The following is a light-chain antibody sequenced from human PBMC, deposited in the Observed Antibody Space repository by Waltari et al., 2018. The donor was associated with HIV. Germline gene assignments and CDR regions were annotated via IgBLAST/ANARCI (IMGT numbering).Light chain of an antibody. Sequence: EMVMTQSPATLSVSPGERATLSCRASKSVSSNLAWYQQKPGQAPRLLIYDASTRATGIPARFSGSGSGTEFTLTISSLQSEDSAVYYCQQYNNWYTFAQGTKLEIK. CDR1: KSVSSN. CDR3: QQYNNWYT. J-gene: IGKJ2*01. V-gene: IGKV3D-15*01. CDR2: DAS.